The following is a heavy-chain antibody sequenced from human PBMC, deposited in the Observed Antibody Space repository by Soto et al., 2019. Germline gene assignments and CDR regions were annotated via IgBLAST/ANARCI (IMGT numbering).Heavy chain of an antibody. Sequence: SETLSLTCAVYGGSFSGYYWSWIRQPPGKGLEWIGEINHSGSTNNNPSLKSRVSISVGTSNNQFSLKLSSVTAADTAVYYCARGRGDGYNQHWYFDLWGRDTLVT. J-gene: IGHJ2*01. CDR2: INHSGST. D-gene: IGHD3-10*01. CDR3: ARGRGDGYNQHWYFDL. V-gene: IGHV4-34*01. CDR1: GGSFSGYY.